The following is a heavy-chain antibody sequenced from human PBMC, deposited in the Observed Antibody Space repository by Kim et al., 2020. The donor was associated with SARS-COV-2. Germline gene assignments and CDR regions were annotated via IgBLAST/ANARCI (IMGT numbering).Heavy chain of an antibody. V-gene: IGHV3-7*01. CDR3: ARDRYSSGWYPIDY. CDR2: IKQDGSEK. Sequence: GGYLRLSCAASGFTFSNYWMSWVRQTPGKGLECVAQIKQDGSEKKYVESVKGRFNISRDNAKNLVYLQMNSLGVEDTAVYFCARDRYSSGWYPIDYWGQG. D-gene: IGHD6-19*01. CDR1: GFTFSNYW. J-gene: IGHJ4*02.